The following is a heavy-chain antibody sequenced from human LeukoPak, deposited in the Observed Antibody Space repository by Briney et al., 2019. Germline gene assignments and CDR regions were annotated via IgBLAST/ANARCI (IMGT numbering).Heavy chain of an antibody. CDR1: GGTFSSYA. J-gene: IGHJ4*02. D-gene: IGHD3-22*01. CDR2: FDPEDGET. V-gene: IGHV1-24*01. Sequence: ASVKVSCKASGGTFSSYAISWVRQAPGKGLEWMGGFDPEDGETIYAQKFQGRVTMTEDTSTDTAYMELSSLRSEDTAVYYCATAYYDSSGYYLLRWGQGTLVTVSS. CDR3: ATAYYDSSGYYLLR.